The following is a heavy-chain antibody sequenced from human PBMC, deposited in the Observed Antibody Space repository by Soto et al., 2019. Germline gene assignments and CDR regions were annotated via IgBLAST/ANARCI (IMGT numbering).Heavy chain of an antibody. CDR2: IYWDDAK. Sequence: SGPTLVNPTQTLTLTCTFSGFSLSTSGVGVGWIRQPPGKALEWLALIYWDDAKRYSPSLKTRLTITKDNSKNQVVLTLTNIDPADTATYYCALGDSTGYYPYWGQGNLVTVSS. CDR3: ALGDSTGYYPY. CDR1: GFSLSTSGVG. J-gene: IGHJ4*02. D-gene: IGHD3-22*01. V-gene: IGHV2-5*02.